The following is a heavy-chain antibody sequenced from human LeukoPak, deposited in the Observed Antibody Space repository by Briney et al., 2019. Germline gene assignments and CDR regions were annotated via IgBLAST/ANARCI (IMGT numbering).Heavy chain of an antibody. D-gene: IGHD5-12*01. CDR1: GFTFSSHA. Sequence: GGSLRLSCAASGFTFSSHAMNWVRQAPGKGLEGVSSISSGSHYMYYTDSVKGRFTISRDNAKNSLYLQMDSLRVEDTAGYYCARDGFSGYNNLGFDYWGQGTLVTVSS. V-gene: IGHV3-21*01. CDR3: ARDGFSGYNNLGFDY. J-gene: IGHJ4*02. CDR2: ISSGSHYM.